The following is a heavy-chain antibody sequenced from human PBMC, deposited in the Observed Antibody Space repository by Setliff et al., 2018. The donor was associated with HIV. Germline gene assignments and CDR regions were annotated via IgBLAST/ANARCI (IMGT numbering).Heavy chain of an antibody. CDR1: GGSISSSSYY. CDR3: ARDGSYYDSGAYLGGRYYYYGMDV. J-gene: IGHJ6*02. V-gene: IGHV4-39*07. CDR2: IFYSGSS. Sequence: SETLSLTCTVSGGSISSSSYYWGWIRQPPGKGLEWIANIFYSGSSYYNPSLKSRVTISVDTSKNQFSLKLSSVTAADTAVYYCARDGSYYDSGAYLGGRYYYYGMDVWGQGTTVTVS. D-gene: IGHD3-22*01.